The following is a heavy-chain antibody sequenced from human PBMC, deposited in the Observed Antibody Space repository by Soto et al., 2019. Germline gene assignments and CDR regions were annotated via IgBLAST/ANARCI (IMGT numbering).Heavy chain of an antibody. CDR2: TSYDGNNK. D-gene: IGHD1-26*01. Sequence: PGEPLRLSCTGSGFTFGYYGMHWVRQAPGKGLEWVASTSYDGNNKYYADSLKGRFTISRDNSKKMVYLQMTSLGPEDTAVYYCAKGGGSARDFDYWGQGALVTVSS. V-gene: IGHV3-30*18. CDR3: AKGGGSARDFDY. CDR1: GFTFGYYG. J-gene: IGHJ4*02.